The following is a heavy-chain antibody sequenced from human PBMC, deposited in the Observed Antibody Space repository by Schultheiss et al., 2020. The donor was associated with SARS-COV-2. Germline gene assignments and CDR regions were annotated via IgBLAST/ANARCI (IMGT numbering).Heavy chain of an antibody. J-gene: IGHJ6*02. Sequence: GGSLRLSCAASGFTFSSYAMHWVRQAPGKGLEWVSVIYRGGSTYYADSVKGRFTISRDNAKNSLYLQMNSLRAEDTAVYYCARDRRDYGMDVWGQGTTVTVSS. CDR3: ARDRRDYGMDV. CDR1: GFTFSSYA. V-gene: IGHV3-NL1*01. CDR2: IYRGGST.